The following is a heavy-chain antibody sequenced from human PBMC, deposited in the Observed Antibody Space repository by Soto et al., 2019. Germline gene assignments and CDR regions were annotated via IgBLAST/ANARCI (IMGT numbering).Heavy chain of an antibody. Sequence: QVQLQESGPGLVKPSQTLSLTCTVSGGSISSGGYYWSWIRQHPGKGLEWIGYIYYSGSTYYNPSLKSRVTISVDTSKNQFSLKLSSVTAADTAVYYCAREEGSSWPTGPDWYFDLWGRGNLVTVSS. D-gene: IGHD6-13*01. J-gene: IGHJ2*01. CDR3: AREEGSSWPTGPDWYFDL. CDR1: GGSISSGGYY. V-gene: IGHV4-31*03. CDR2: IYYSGST.